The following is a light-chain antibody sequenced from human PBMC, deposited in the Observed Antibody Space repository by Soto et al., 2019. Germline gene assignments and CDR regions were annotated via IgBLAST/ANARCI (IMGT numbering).Light chain of an antibody. V-gene: IGKV3-20*01. CDR3: QQYGSSPFT. J-gene: IGKJ3*01. CDR2: AAS. Sequence: EIVLTQSPGTLSLSPGEGATLSCRASQSVSSNFLAWYQQKPGQAPRLLIYAASSRATGISDRFSGSGSETDFTFTIRRLEPEDFAVYYCQQYGSSPFTLGPGTKVDIK. CDR1: QSVSSNF.